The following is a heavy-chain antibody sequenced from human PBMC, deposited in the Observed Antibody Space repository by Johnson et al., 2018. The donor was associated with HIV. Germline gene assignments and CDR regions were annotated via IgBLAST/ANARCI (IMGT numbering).Heavy chain of an antibody. CDR1: GFTFSSYA. D-gene: IGHD1-26*01. Sequence: QVQLVESGGGVVQPGGSLRLSCAASGFTFSSYAMHWVRQAPGKGLEWVAVISYDGSNKYYADSVKGRFTISRDSSKNTLYLQMNSLRAEDTAVYYCAKDPRIVGATDDAFDFWGHGTMVTVSS. CDR2: ISYDGSNK. CDR3: AKDPRIVGATDDAFDF. J-gene: IGHJ3*01. V-gene: IGHV3-30-3*02.